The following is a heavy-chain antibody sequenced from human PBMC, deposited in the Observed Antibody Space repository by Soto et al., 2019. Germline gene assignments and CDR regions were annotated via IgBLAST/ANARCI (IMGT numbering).Heavy chain of an antibody. J-gene: IGHJ6*03. Sequence: GGSLRLSCAASGFTFSSYGMHWVRQAPGKGLEWVAVIWYDGSNKYYADSVKGRFTISRDNSKNTLYLQMNSLRAEDTAVYYCARSGGAAGNIRFLEWLSRPDYYYMDVWGKGTTVTVSS. D-gene: IGHD3-3*01. CDR3: ARSGGAAGNIRFLEWLSRPDYYYMDV. CDR2: IWYDGSNK. V-gene: IGHV3-33*01. CDR1: GFTFSSYG.